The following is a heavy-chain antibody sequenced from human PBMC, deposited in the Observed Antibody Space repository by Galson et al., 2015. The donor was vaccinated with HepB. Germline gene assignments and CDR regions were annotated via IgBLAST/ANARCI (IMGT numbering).Heavy chain of an antibody. V-gene: IGHV3-30-3*01. D-gene: IGHD2-2*01. CDR2: ISYDGSNK. CDR3: ARGYCSSTSCYSGSSSWYEDYYYGMDV. J-gene: IGHJ6*02. Sequence: SLRLSCAASGFTFSSYAMHWVRQAPGKGLEWVAVISYDGSNKYYADSVKGRFTISRDNSKNTLYLQMNSLRAEDTAVYYCARGYCSSTSCYSGSSSWYEDYYYGMDVWGQGTTVTVSS. CDR1: GFTFSSYA.